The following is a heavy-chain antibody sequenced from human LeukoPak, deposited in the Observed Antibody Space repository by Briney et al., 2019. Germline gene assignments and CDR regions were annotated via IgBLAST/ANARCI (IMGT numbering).Heavy chain of an antibody. CDR2: IGIAGDT. J-gene: IGHJ6*02. D-gene: IGHD4-17*01. CDR3: ARVRNYGRFGMDV. CDR1: GFTFSSYD. Sequence: GGSLRLSCAASGFTFSSYDMHWVRQATGKDLEWVSGIGIAGDTYYAGSVKGRFTISRENAKNSLYLQMNSLRAGDTAVYYCARVRNYGRFGMDVWGQGTTVTVSS. V-gene: IGHV3-13*01.